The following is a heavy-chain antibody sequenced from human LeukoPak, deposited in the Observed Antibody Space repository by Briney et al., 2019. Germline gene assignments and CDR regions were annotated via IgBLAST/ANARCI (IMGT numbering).Heavy chain of an antibody. CDR3: ARDRGAVAARDYYMDV. CDR1: GGPISSGIYY. V-gene: IGHV4-61*02. CDR2: IYTSGRT. D-gene: IGHD2-15*01. Sequence: SQTLSLTCTVSGGPISSGIYYWSWIRQPAGKGLEWIGRIYTSGRTNFNPSLKSRVTISVDTSKNQFSLKLSSVTAADTAVYYCARDRGAVAARDYYMDVWGEGTTVTISS. J-gene: IGHJ6*03.